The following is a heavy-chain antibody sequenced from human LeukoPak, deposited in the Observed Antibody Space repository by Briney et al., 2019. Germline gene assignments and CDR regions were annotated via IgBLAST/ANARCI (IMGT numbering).Heavy chain of an antibody. D-gene: IGHD4-17*01. Sequence: GGSLRLSCATSGFTFSSYGMAWVRQGPGKGLEWVSSISGSGGSTYYAGSVKGRLTISRDNSKNTLYLQMNSLRAEDTALYYCAKYGPTVTSRYFDYWGQGTLLTVSS. CDR1: GFTFSSYG. V-gene: IGHV3-23*01. J-gene: IGHJ4*02. CDR3: AKYGPTVTSRYFDY. CDR2: ISGSGGST.